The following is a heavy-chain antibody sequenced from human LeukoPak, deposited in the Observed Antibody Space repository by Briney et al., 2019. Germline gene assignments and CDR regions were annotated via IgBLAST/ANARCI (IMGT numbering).Heavy chain of an antibody. CDR1: GYRFTSYW. CDR3: ARRAGYYYGSGSYWYFDY. CDR2: IYPSDSDT. J-gene: IGHJ4*02. Sequence: GESLKISCKGSGYRFTSYWIGWVRQMPGKGLEWMGIIYPSDSDTRYSPSFLGQVSISADKSISAAYLLWSSLKASDTAMYYCARRAGYYYGSGSYWYFDYWGQGTLVTVSS. V-gene: IGHV5-51*01. D-gene: IGHD3-10*01.